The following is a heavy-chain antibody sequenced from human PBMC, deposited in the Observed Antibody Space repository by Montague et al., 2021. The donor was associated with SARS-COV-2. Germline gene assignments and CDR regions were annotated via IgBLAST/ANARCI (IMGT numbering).Heavy chain of an antibody. V-gene: IGHV2-70*11. CDR3: ARTSPYSGSYKEFDY. CDR2: IDWDGDK. D-gene: IGHD1-26*01. Sequence: PALVKPTQTVTLTCTFSGFSLKTPGMCVSWIRQPPGKALEWLARIDWDGDKDFSTSLKTRLTVSRDTSKNQVVLTMTNMDPGDTGTYYCARTSPYSGSYKEFDYWGQGVLVTVSS. CDR1: GFSLKTPGMC. J-gene: IGHJ4*02.